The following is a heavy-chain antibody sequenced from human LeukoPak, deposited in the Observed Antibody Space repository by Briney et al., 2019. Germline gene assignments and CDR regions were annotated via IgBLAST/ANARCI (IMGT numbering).Heavy chain of an antibody. D-gene: IGHD3-22*01. CDR3: AREHPYYDSSGYVVLAFDI. V-gene: IGHV1-18*01. CDR1: GYTFTSYG. Sequence: ASVKVSCKASGYTFTSYGISWVRQAPGQGLEWMGWISAYNGNTNYAQKLQGRVTMTTDTSTSTAYMELRSLRSDDTAVYYCAREHPYYDSSGYVVLAFDIWGQGTMVTVSS. J-gene: IGHJ3*02. CDR2: ISAYNGNT.